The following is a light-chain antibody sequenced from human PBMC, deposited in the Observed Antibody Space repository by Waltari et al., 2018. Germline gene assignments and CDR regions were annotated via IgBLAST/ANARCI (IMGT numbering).Light chain of an antibody. CDR2: EGV. V-gene: IGLV2-23*03. Sequence: QSALTQPASVSGSPGQSITISCTGTRSDVGGDNLVSWYQQHPNKDPQLIMYEGVKRPLWVSMRFSGSKSGNTASLTVSGLQAEDEADYYCCSYAGGSTFVFGTGTEVNVL. CDR1: RSDVGGDNL. CDR3: CSYAGGSTFV. J-gene: IGLJ1*01.